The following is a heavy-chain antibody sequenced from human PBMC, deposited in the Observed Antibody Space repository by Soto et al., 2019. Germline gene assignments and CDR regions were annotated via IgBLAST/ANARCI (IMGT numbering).Heavy chain of an antibody. CDR1: GFTFSSYA. V-gene: IGHV3-23*01. CDR3: AKLRYFDWSSYNWFEY. J-gene: IGHJ5*01. Sequence: GGSLRLSCAASGFTFSSYAMTWVRQAPGKGLEWVSGISGSGATTSYADSVKGRFTVSRDNSKNTLYLQMNSLRVEDTAVYYCAKLRYFDWSSYNWFEYWGQGTPVTVSS. CDR2: ISGSGATT. D-gene: IGHD3-9*01.